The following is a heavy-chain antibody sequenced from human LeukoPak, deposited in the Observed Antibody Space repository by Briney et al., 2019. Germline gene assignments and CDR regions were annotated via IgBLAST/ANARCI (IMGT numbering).Heavy chain of an antibody. D-gene: IGHD3-22*01. CDR3: ARSDSSGYYLSGYYFDY. Sequence: ASVKVSCKASGGTFSSYAISWVRQAPGQGLEWMGGIIPIFGTANYAQKFQGRVTITADKSTSTAYMELSSLRSEDTAVYYCARSDSSGYYLSGYYFDYWGQGTLVTVSS. CDR2: IIPIFGTA. CDR1: GGTFSSYA. V-gene: IGHV1-69*06. J-gene: IGHJ4*02.